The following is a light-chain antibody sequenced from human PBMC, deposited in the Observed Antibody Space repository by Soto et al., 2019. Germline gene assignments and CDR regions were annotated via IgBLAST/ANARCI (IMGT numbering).Light chain of an antibody. CDR1: QSVSSY. J-gene: IGKJ2*01. Sequence: EIVLTQSPATLSFSPGEGATLSCRASQSVSSYLAWYQQKPGQAPRLLIYDASNRATGIPARFSGSGSGTAFTVTISGLEPEDFAVYYCQQRSNWYTFGQGTKLEIK. CDR3: QQRSNWYT. CDR2: DAS. V-gene: IGKV3-11*01.